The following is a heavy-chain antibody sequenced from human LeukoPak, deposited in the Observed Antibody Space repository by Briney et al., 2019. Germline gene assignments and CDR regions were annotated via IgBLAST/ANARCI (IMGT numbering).Heavy chain of an antibody. Sequence: ASVKVSCKASGYTFTSYYMHWVRQAPGQGLEWMGIINPSGGSTSYAQKFQGRVTMTRDTSTSTVYMELSSLRAEDTAVYYCAKILLAYYYDSSGYPQDYWGQGTLVTVSS. CDR1: GYTFTSYY. D-gene: IGHD3-22*01. J-gene: IGHJ4*02. CDR2: INPSGGST. CDR3: AKILLAYYYDSSGYPQDY. V-gene: IGHV1-46*01.